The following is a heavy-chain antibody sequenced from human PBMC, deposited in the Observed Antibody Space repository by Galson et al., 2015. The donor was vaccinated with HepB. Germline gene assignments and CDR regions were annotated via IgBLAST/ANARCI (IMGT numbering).Heavy chain of an antibody. J-gene: IGHJ4*02. CDR1: GYTFTSYD. V-gene: IGHV1-8*01. D-gene: IGHD1-26*01. CDR2: MNPNSGNT. CDR3: ARVNTENSGSLDY. Sequence: SVKVSCKASGYTFTSYDINWVRQATGQGLEWMGWMNPNSGNTAYAQKLQGRVTMTTDTSTSTAYMELRSLRSDDTAVYYCARVNTENSGSLDYWGQGTLVTVSS.